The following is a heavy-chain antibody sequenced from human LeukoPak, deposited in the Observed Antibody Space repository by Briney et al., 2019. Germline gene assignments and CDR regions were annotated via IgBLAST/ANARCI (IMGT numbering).Heavy chain of an antibody. J-gene: IGHJ6*02. CDR2: INPSGGST. Sequence: ASVNVSCKASGYTFTSNYLHWVRQAPGQGLERMGVINPSGGSTSSAQKFQGRVTMTRDTSTSTVYMELSSLRSEDTAVYYCARPLVTLKDYYYGMDVWGQGTTVTVSS. CDR1: GYTFTSNY. CDR3: ARPLVTLKDYYYGMDV. D-gene: IGHD3-9*01. V-gene: IGHV1-46*01.